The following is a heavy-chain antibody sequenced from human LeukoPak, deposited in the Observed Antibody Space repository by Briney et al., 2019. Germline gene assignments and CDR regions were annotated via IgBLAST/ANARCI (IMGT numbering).Heavy chain of an antibody. CDR2: IYSSGST. CDR3: ATRPADGSWYGVFDF. J-gene: IGHJ4*01. Sequence: SETLSLICSVPGVSMTGYYWSWIRQAPGKAPEWIGYIYSSGSTNYNPSLNSRVTMSLDASKNQFSLKLTFVTAADTAVYYCATRPADGSWYGVFDFWSRGTLVTVSS. D-gene: IGHD3-10*01. CDR1: GVSMTGYY. V-gene: IGHV4-59*01.